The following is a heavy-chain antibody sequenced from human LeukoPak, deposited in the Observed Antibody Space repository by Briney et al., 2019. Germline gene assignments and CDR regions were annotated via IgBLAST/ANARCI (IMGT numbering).Heavy chain of an antibody. CDR1: GGTFSSYA. CDR3: ARVGIAAADAYYYYYYMDV. CDR2: IIPIFGTA. J-gene: IGHJ6*03. D-gene: IGHD6-13*01. V-gene: IGHV1-69*06. Sequence: GASVKVSCKASGGTFSSYAISWVRQAPGQGLEWMGGIIPIFGTANYAQKFQGRVTITADKSTSTAYMELSSLRSEDTAVYYCARVGIAAADAYYYYYYMDVWGKGTTVTVSS.